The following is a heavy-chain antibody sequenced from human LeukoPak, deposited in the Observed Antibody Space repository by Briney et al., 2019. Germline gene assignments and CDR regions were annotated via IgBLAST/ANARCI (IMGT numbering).Heavy chain of an antibody. D-gene: IGHD6-13*01. Sequence: GGSLRLSCAASGFTVSSNYMSWVRQAPGKGLEWVSVIYSGGSTYYADSVKGRFTISRDNSKNTLYLQMNSLRAEDTAVYYCARDLQLGLRWFDPRGQGTLVTVSS. CDR1: GFTVSSNY. J-gene: IGHJ5*02. V-gene: IGHV3-53*01. CDR2: IYSGGST. CDR3: ARDLQLGLRWFDP.